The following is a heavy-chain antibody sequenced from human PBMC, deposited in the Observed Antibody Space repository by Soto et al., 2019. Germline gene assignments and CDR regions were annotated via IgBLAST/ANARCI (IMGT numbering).Heavy chain of an antibody. CDR1: GGSISSSSYY. CDR3: ARHQVPAAISYYYYGIDV. Sequence: SETLSLTCTVSGGSISSSSYYWGWILQPPGKGLEWIGSIYYSGSTYYNPSLKSRVPISVATSKNRFSLKLSSVTAADTAVYYCARHQVPAAISYYYYGIDVWGQGTTVTVSS. CDR2: IYYSGST. J-gene: IGHJ6*02. D-gene: IGHD2-2*01. V-gene: IGHV4-39*01.